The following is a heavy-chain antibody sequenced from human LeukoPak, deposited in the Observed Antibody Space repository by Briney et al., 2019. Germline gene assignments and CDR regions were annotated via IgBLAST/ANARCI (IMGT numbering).Heavy chain of an antibody. CDR3: AGEWLALDY. CDR2: ISTSGGTI. D-gene: IGHD6-19*01. CDR1: GFTFSDYS. V-gene: IGHV3-48*01. J-gene: IGHJ4*02. Sequence: GGSLRLSCAASGFTFSDYSMSWVRQAPGKGLEWVSYISTSGGTIYYADSVKGRFTISRDNSKNTLYLQMNSLRAEDTAVYYCAGEWLALDYWGQGTLVTVSS.